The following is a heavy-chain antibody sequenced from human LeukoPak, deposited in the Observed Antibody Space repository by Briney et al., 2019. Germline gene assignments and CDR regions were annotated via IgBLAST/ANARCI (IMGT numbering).Heavy chain of an antibody. CDR3: ARDLDIVVVPAAFGYYFDY. V-gene: IGHV3-30*04. J-gene: IGHJ4*02. Sequence: GRSLRLSCAASGFTFSSYAMHWVRQAPGKGLEWVAVISYDGSNKYYADSVKGRFTISRDNSKNTLYLQMNSLRAEDTAVYYCARDLDIVVVPAAFGYYFDYWGQGTLVTVSS. CDR2: ISYDGSNK. CDR1: GFTFSSYA. D-gene: IGHD2-2*01.